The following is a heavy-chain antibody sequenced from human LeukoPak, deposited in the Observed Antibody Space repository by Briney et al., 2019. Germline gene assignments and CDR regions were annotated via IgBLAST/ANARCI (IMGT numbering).Heavy chain of an antibody. CDR3: ARESPPGGKRWLLHPTPFDY. CDR1: GFTFSSYG. V-gene: IGHV3-33*01. D-gene: IGHD6-19*01. Sequence: GGSLRLSCAASGFTFSSYGMHWVRQAPGKGLEWVAVIWYDGSNKYYADSVKGRFTISRDNSKNTLYLQMNSLRAEDTAVYYCARESPPGGKRWLLHPTPFDYGAQEPLVTVPS. J-gene: IGHJ4*02. CDR2: IWYDGSNK.